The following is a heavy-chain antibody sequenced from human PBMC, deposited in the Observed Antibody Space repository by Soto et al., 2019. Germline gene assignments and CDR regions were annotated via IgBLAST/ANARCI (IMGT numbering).Heavy chain of an antibody. CDR3: AAYCSSSACYGRDY. Sequence: GALRLSCAVSGFIFSNYDMNWVRQAPGKGLEWVSSISSSGSYLNYADSVKGRFTVSRDNAKNSVYLQMNSLRAEDTAVYYCAAYCSSSACYGRDYWGQGTLVTVSS. CDR2: ISSSGSYL. CDR1: GFIFSNYD. V-gene: IGHV3-21*06. D-gene: IGHD2-2*01. J-gene: IGHJ4*02.